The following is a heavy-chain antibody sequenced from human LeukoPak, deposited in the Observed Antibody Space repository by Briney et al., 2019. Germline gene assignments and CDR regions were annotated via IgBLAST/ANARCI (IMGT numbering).Heavy chain of an antibody. D-gene: IGHD3-9*01. Sequence: PGRSLRLSCAASGFPFGSYGVHWVRQAPGKGMEWVAFIRYDGSDKYYADSVEGRVNISRDNSKYTLYLQLNGLRGEDTAVYYCAKDLGAEATGYFEDYHYYGMDVWGQGTTVTVSS. CDR2: IRYDGSDK. J-gene: IGHJ6*02. CDR3: AKDLGAEATGYFEDYHYYGMDV. CDR1: GFPFGSYG. V-gene: IGHV3-30*02.